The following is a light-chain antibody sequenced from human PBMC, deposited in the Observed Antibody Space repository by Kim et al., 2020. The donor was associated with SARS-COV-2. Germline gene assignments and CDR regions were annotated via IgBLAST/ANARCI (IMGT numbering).Light chain of an antibody. J-gene: IGLJ3*02. CDR1: GLAKKY. Sequence: GYTAQTARITCAGDGLAKKYARWFQQKPGQAHVLVIYKDNERPSGIPERFSGSSSGTTVTLTISGAQDEEEADYYCYSAVDNNWVFGGGTKLTVL. V-gene: IGLV3-27*01. CDR2: KDN. CDR3: YSAVDNNWV.